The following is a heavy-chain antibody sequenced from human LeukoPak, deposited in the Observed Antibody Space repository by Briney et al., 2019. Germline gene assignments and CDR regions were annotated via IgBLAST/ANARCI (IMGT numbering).Heavy chain of an antibody. V-gene: IGHV4-59*11. CDR3: ASRPADSTWYGVFDY. CDR2: VFNGRIT. D-gene: IGHD6-13*01. Sequence: SETLSLTCTVSGGSIKGHYWSWIRQPPGKGLEWIGYVFNGRITSYNPSLKSRVTMSVDTSRDQFSLRLSSVTAADTAIYYCASRPADSTWYGVFDYWSQGTLVTVPS. J-gene: IGHJ4*02. CDR1: GGSIKGHY.